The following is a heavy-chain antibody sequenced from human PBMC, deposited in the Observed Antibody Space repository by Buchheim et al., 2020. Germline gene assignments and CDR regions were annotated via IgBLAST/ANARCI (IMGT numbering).Heavy chain of an antibody. CDR3: AKDLWAKRFGELTYYYYMDV. Sequence: EVQLLESGGGLVQPGGSLRLSCAASGFTFSSYWMHWVRQAPGKGLVWVSRINSDGSSTSYADSVKGRFTISRDNSKNTLYLQMNSLRAEDTAVYYCAKDLWAKRFGELTYYYYMDVWGKGTT. D-gene: IGHD3-10*01. V-gene: IGHV3-74*01. J-gene: IGHJ6*03. CDR2: INSDGSST. CDR1: GFTFSSYW.